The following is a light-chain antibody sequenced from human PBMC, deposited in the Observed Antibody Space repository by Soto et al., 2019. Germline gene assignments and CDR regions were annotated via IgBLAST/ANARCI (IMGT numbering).Light chain of an antibody. V-gene: IGKV3D-15*01. J-gene: IGKJ1*01. CDR2: SSS. CDR3: QQYNNWPRT. Sequence: EIVLTQSPGTLSLSPGERAILSCRASQSLSSSFLAWYQQKPGQAPRLLIYSSSNRATGIPDRFSGSGSGTEFTLTISSLQSEDFAVYYCQQYNNWPRTFGQGTKVDIK. CDR1: QSLSSS.